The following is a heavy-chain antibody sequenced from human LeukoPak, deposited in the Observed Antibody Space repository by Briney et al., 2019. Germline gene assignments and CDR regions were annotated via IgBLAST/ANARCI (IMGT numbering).Heavy chain of an antibody. CDR1: GFSFSAYY. Sequence: GGSLSLSCAPSGFSFSAYYMNWVRQAPGKGLEWVEHISISTRTIHYADSAKGRFTISRDNAENSLYLQRNSLRAEDTAVYYRGRDGGGSGGYFSHLHYSGERTLVTVSS. V-gene: IGHV3-48*04. CDR3: GRDGGGSGGYFSHLHY. CDR2: ISISTRTI. D-gene: IGHD6-19*01. J-gene: IGHJ4*02.